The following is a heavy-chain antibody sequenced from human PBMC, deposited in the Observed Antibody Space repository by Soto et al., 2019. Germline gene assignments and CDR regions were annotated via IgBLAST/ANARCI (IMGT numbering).Heavy chain of an antibody. Sequence: PGESLKISCKGSGYSFTSYWIGWVRQMPGKGLEWMGIIYPGDSDTRYSPSFQGQVTISADKSISTAYLQWSSLEASDTAMYYCATSESSSAGYYYYYGMDVWGQGTTVTVSS. J-gene: IGHJ6*02. CDR2: IYPGDSDT. D-gene: IGHD6-6*01. V-gene: IGHV5-51*01. CDR3: ATSESSSAGYYYYYGMDV. CDR1: GYSFTSYW.